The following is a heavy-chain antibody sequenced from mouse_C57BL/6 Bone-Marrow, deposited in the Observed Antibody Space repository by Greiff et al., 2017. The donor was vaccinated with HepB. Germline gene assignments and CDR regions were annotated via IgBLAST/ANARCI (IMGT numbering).Heavy chain of an antibody. CDR2: ISDGGSYT. D-gene: IGHD2-5*01. CDR3: ARAYYSNYGAWFAY. V-gene: IGHV5-4*03. Sequence: EVKVEESGGGLVKPGGSLKLSCAASGFTFSSYAMSWVRQTPEKRLEWVATISDGGSYTYYPDNVKGRFTISRDNAKNNLYLQMSHLKSEDTAMYYCARAYYSNYGAWFAYWGQGTLVTVSA. CDR1: GFTFSSYA. J-gene: IGHJ3*01.